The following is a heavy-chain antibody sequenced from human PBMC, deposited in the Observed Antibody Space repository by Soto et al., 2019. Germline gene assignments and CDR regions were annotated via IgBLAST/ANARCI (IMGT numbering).Heavy chain of an antibody. CDR2: IYYSGST. J-gene: IGHJ5*02. CDR3: ARRLGGYDWHNWFDP. V-gene: IGHV4-39*01. D-gene: IGHD5-12*01. Sequence: NPSETLSLTCTVSGGSISSSSYYWGWIRQPPGKGLEWIGSIYYSGSTYYNPSLKSRVTISVDTSKNQFSLKLSSVTAADTAVYYCARRLGGYDWHNWFDPWGQGTLVTVSS. CDR1: GGSISSSSYY.